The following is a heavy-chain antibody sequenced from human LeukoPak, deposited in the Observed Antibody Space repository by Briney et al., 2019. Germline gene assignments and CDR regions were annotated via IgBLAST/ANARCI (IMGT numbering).Heavy chain of an antibody. CDR3: ARDRNWLFGSFDY. J-gene: IGHJ4*03. D-gene: IGHD3-9*01. V-gene: IGHV3-30-3*01. Sequence: PGRSLRLSCAASGFTFSSYAMHWVRQAPGKGLEWVAVISYDGSNKYYADSVKGRFTISRDNSKNTLYLQMNSLRAEDTAVYYCARDRNWLFGSFDYWGQGTTVTVSS. CDR1: GFTFSSYA. CDR2: ISYDGSNK.